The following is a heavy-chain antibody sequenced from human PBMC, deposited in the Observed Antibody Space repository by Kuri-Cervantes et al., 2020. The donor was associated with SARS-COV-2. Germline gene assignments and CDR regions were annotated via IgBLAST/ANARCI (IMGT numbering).Heavy chain of an antibody. J-gene: IGHJ5*02. CDR1: GGSFSGYY. CDR3: ARSFRYSGSWSNWFDP. V-gene: IGHV4-34*01. Sequence: SETLSLTCAVYGGSFSGYYWSWIRQPPGKGLEWIGEINHSGSTNYNPPLKSRVTISVDTSKNQFSLKLSSVTAADTAVYYCARSFRYSGSWSNWFDPWGQGTLVTVSS. D-gene: IGHD1-26*01. CDR2: INHSGST.